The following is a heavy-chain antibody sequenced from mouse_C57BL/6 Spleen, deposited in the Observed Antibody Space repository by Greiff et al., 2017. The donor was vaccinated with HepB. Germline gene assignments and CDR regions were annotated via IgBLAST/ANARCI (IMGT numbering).Heavy chain of an antibody. D-gene: IGHD1-1*01. V-gene: IGHV5-6*01. Sequence: DVQLVESGGDLVKPGGSLKLSCAASGFTFSSYGMSWVRQTPDKRLEWVATISSGGSYTYYPDSVKGRFTISRDNAKNTLYLQMSSLKSEDTAIYYFARHTLYYGSSYGFAYWGQGTLVTVSA. CDR2: ISSGGSYT. J-gene: IGHJ3*01. CDR3: ARHTLYYGSSYGFAY. CDR1: GFTFSSYG.